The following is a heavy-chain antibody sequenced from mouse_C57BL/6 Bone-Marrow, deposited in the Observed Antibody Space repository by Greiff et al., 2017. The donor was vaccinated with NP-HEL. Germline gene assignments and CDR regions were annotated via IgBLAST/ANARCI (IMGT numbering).Heavy chain of an antibody. CDR1: GYAFTNYL. V-gene: IGHV1-54*01. Sequence: VQLQQSGAELVRPGTSVKVSCKASGYAFTNYLIEWVKQRPGQGLEWIGVINPGSGGTNYNEKFKGKATLTADKSSSTAYMQLSSLTSEDSAGYFCARGPYYGSSWGYFDVWGTGTTVTVSS. CDR3: ARGPYYGSSWGYFDV. J-gene: IGHJ1*03. D-gene: IGHD1-1*01. CDR2: INPGSGGT.